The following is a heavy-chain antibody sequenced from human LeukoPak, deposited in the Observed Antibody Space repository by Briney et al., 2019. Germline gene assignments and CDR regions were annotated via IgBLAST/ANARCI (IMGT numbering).Heavy chain of an antibody. CDR1: GASFIAND. Sequence: SETLSVTCAVYGASFIANDWIWIRQPPRNRLPWIGEINHSGAITYKPSLKSRLTISSDTSKNQFSLKLSSVTAADTAAYYCARYCGSENYCISYWGQGTLVTVSS. CDR2: INHSGAI. J-gene: IGHJ4*02. CDR3: ARYCGSENYCISY. D-gene: IGHD3-10*01. V-gene: IGHV4-34*01.